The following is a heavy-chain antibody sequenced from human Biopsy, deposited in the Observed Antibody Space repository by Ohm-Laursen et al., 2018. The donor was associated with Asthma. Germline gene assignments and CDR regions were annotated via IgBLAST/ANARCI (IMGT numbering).Heavy chain of an antibody. CDR3: AREVVRASNWFDP. Sequence: SDTLSLTCAVYGGSFSSNYWSWIRQTPGKGLEWLGDTHHSGYTNYNPSLSSRLTLSVDTSKNQFSLTVNSVTAADTAVYYCAREVVRASNWFDPWGQGILVTVSS. D-gene: IGHD3-10*01. CDR1: GGSFSSNY. CDR2: THHSGYT. J-gene: IGHJ5*02. V-gene: IGHV4-34*01.